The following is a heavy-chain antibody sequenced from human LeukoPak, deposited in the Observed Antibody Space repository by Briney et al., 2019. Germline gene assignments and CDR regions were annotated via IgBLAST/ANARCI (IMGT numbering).Heavy chain of an antibody. CDR3: ARDPYSSGSYYFDY. J-gene: IGHJ4*02. Sequence: ASVKVSCTASGYTFTSYGISWVRQAPGQGLEWMGWISAYNGNTNYAQKLQGRVTMTTDTSTSTAYMELRSLRSDDTAVYYCARDPYSSGSYYFDYWGQGTLVTVSS. D-gene: IGHD6-19*01. V-gene: IGHV1-18*01. CDR1: GYTFTSYG. CDR2: ISAYNGNT.